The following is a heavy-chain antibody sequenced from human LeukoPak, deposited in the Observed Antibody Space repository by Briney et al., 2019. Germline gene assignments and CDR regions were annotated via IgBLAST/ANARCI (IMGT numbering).Heavy chain of an antibody. Sequence: GGSLRLSCAASGFTFSIYSMNWVRQAPGKGLEWVSHISGSGSTIYYTDSVKGRFTISRDNAKNSLYLQMNSLRAEDTAVYYCARDGYNLNYWGQGTLVTVSS. CDR2: ISGSGSTI. D-gene: IGHD5-24*01. CDR3: ARDGYNLNY. J-gene: IGHJ4*02. CDR1: GFTFSIYS. V-gene: IGHV3-48*01.